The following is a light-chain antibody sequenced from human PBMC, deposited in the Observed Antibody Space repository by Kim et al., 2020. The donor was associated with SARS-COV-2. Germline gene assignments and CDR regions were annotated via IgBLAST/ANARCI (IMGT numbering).Light chain of an antibody. V-gene: IGKV3-15*01. CDR2: GAS. J-gene: IGKJ1*01. Sequence: SPAESAALSWRASRSVNTNLAWYQQVRGEAPRLLIYGASTRATGIPARFSGSGSGTEFTLTISSLQSEDFAVYYCQQYDDWPPWTFGQGTKVDIK. CDR1: RSVNTN. CDR3: QQYDDWPPWT.